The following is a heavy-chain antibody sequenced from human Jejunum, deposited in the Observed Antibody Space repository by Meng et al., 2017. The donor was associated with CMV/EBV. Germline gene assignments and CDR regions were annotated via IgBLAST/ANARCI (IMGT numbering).Heavy chain of an antibody. CDR2: VSYNGDST. D-gene: IGHD1-26*01. J-gene: IGHJ4*02. CDR3: ARESPNGSYDY. V-gene: IGHV3-64*02. Sequence: CAASGFTFSKCPMHWVRQATVKGLESVSAVSYNGDSTYYADSVTGRFTISRDNSKDTLFLQMGSLRTEDMAVYYCARESPNGSYDYWGQGTLVTVSS. CDR1: GFTFSKCP.